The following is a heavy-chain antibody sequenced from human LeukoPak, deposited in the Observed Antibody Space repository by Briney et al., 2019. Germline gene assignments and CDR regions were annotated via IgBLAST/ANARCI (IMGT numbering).Heavy chain of an antibody. Sequence: GGSLRLSCAASGFTFSSYAMSWVRQAPEKGLEWVSAISGSGGSTYYADSVKGRFTISRDNSKNTLYLQMNSLRAEDTAVYYCAKVEVRGVRLGDYDYWGQGTLVTVSS. V-gene: IGHV3-23*01. J-gene: IGHJ4*02. D-gene: IGHD3-10*01. CDR2: ISGSGGST. CDR3: AKVEVRGVRLGDYDY. CDR1: GFTFSSYA.